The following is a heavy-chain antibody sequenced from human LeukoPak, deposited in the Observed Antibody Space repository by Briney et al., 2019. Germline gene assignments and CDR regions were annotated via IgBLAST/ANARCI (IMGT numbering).Heavy chain of an antibody. V-gene: IGHV3-21*01. J-gene: IGHJ4*02. CDR2: ISSSSSYI. CDR3: ARDREYYYGSGSYYRAFDY. CDR1: GFTFSSYS. D-gene: IGHD3-10*01. Sequence: GGSLRLSCAASGFTFSSYSMNWVRQAPGKGLEWVSSISSSSSYIYYADSVKGRFTISRDNAKNSLYLQMNSLRAEDTAVCYCARDREYYYGSGSYYRAFDYWGQGTLVTVSS.